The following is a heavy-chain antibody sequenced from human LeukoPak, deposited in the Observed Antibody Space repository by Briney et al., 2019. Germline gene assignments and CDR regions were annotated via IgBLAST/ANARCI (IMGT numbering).Heavy chain of an antibody. V-gene: IGHV3-30*04. CDR2: ISYDGSNK. J-gene: IGHJ4*02. CDR3: ARDPPGYRDFDY. CDR1: GFTFSSYA. Sequence: GRSLRLSCAASGFTFSSYAMHWVRQAPGKGLEWVAVISYDGSNKYYADSVKGRFTISRDNAKNSLYLQMNSLRAEDTAPYYCARDPPGYRDFDYWGQGTLVTVSS. D-gene: IGHD5-24*01.